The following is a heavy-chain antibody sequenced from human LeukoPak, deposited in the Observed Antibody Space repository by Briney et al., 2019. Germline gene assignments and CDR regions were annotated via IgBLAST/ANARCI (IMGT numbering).Heavy chain of an antibody. V-gene: IGHV1-18*01. D-gene: IGHD3-10*01. CDR1: GYTFTSYG. Sequence: ASVKVSCKASGYTFTSYGISWVRQAPGQGLEWMGWISAYSGNTNYAQKVQGRVTMTRDTSTSTVFMELSSLRSEDTAVYYCARDYLYGSGSYYMHLDYWGQGTLVTVSS. J-gene: IGHJ4*02. CDR3: ARDYLYGSGSYYMHLDY. CDR2: ISAYSGNT.